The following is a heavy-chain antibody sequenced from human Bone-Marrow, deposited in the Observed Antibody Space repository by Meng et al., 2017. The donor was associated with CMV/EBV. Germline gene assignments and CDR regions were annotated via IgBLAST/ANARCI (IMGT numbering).Heavy chain of an antibody. CDR1: GFTVSSNY. CDR3: ARDSGSTVTPHY. V-gene: IGHV3-74*01. Sequence: GESLKISCAASGFTVSSNYMSWVRQAPGKGLVWVSRINSDGSSTSYADSVKGRFTISRDNAKNTLYLQMNSLRAEDTAVYYCARDSGSTVTPHYWGQGTLVTVSS. J-gene: IGHJ4*02. CDR2: INSDGSST. D-gene: IGHD4-11*01.